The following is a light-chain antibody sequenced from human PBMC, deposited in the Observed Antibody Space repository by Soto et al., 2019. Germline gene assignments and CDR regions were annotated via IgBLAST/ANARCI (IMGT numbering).Light chain of an antibody. CDR1: SSDVGGYNY. Sequence: QSALTQPPSASGSPGQSVTISCTGTSSDVGGYNYVSWYQQHPGKAPKLMIYEVSQRPSGAPDRFSGSKSGNTASLTVSGLQAEDEADYYCSSYGGSNNLVFGGGTQLTVL. CDR3: SSYGGSNNLV. V-gene: IGLV2-8*01. CDR2: EVS. J-gene: IGLJ2*01.